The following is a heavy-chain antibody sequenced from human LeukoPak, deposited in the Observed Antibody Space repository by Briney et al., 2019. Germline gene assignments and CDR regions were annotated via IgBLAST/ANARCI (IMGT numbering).Heavy chain of an antibody. Sequence: QPGGSLRLSCAASGFTFSSYAMSWVRQAPGKGLEWVSAISGSGGSTYYADSVKGRSTISRDNSKSTLFLQMNSLRAEDTAVYYCAKDCGGDCPTDYWGQGTLVTVSS. D-gene: IGHD2-21*02. CDR3: AKDCGGDCPTDY. J-gene: IGHJ4*02. CDR1: GFTFSSYA. V-gene: IGHV3-23*01. CDR2: ISGSGGST.